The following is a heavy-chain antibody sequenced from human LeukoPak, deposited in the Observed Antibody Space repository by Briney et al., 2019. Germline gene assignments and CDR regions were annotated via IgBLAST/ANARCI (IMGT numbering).Heavy chain of an antibody. Sequence: PGGSLRLSCAVSGFTFTTYAMRWVRQAPGKGLEWVSSISGSDGNTYYADSVKGRFTISRDNYRNTVDLLMNSLRAEDAAVYYCAKSLAFAATGGGMDVWGQGTTVTVSS. J-gene: IGHJ6*02. CDR3: AKSLAFAATGGGMDV. CDR2: ISGSDGNT. CDR1: GFTFTTYA. V-gene: IGHV3-23*01. D-gene: IGHD2-15*01.